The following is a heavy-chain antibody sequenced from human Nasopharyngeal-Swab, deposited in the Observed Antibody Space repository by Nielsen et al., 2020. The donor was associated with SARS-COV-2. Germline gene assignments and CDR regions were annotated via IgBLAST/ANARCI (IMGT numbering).Heavy chain of an antibody. CDR2: IWYDGSNE. V-gene: IGHV3-33*01. CDR3: ARDHYSSSPGPSNFDY. Sequence: GESLKISCAASGFTFSSYGMHWVRQAPGKGLEWVAVIWYDGSNEYYADSVKGRFTISRDNSKNTLYLQMNSLRVEDTAVYYCARDHYSSSPGPSNFDYWGQGTLVTVSS. D-gene: IGHD6-6*01. J-gene: IGHJ4*02. CDR1: GFTFSSYG.